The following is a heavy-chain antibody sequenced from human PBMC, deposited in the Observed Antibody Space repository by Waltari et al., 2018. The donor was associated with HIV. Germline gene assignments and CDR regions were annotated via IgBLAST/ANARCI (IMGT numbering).Heavy chain of an antibody. CDR1: GFSVSNNY. J-gene: IGHJ4*02. Sequence: EVQLVESGGGLVQPRGSLRVSCEVSGFSVSNNYMIWIRQAPGRGLEWVSIIYSGGRTYYADSVKGRFSISRDNAKNTVHLQMSSLRVEDSAVYYCARVGQGDKTGYYYPYYFDYWGQGTLVAVSS. D-gene: IGHD3-22*01. V-gene: IGHV3-66*02. CDR3: ARVGQGDKTGYYYPYYFDY. CDR2: IYSGGRT.